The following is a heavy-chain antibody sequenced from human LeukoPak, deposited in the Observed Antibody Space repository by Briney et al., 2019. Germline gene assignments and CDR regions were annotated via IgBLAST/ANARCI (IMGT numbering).Heavy chain of an antibody. D-gene: IGHD1-20*01. CDR2: ISGSGGST. CDR3: AKSITNLDAFDI. V-gene: IGHV3-23*01. Sequence: PVGSLRLSCAASGFTFSSYAMSWVRQAPGKGLEWVSAISGSGGSTYYADSVKGRFTISRDNSKNTLYLQMNSLRAEDTAVYYCAKSITNLDAFDIWGQGTMVTVSS. J-gene: IGHJ3*02. CDR1: GFTFSSYA.